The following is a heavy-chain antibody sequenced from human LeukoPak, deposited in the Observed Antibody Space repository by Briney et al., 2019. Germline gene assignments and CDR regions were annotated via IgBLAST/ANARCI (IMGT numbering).Heavy chain of an antibody. D-gene: IGHD5-18*01. V-gene: IGHV4-59*01. CDR3: ARVVTTYYYFDS. CDR2: VYYRGCT. J-gene: IGHJ4*02. Sequence: SETLSLTCTVSGGSISSFYWSWIRQPPGKALEWIGYVYYRGCTNYNPSLKSRVTMSVDTSNNQLSLRLSSVTAADTAVYYCARVVTTYYYFDSWGQGTLVTVSS. CDR1: GGSISSFY.